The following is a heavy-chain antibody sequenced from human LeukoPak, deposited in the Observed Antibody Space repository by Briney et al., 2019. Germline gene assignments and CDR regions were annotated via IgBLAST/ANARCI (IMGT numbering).Heavy chain of an antibody. Sequence: GGSLRLSCAASGFTFSSYAMSWVRQAPGKGLEWVSAISGSGGSTYYADSVKGRFTISRDNAENSLYLQMNSLRAEDSAVYYCARQYSSSSPFDYWGQGTLVSVSS. D-gene: IGHD6-6*01. J-gene: IGHJ4*02. CDR1: GFTFSSYA. V-gene: IGHV3-23*01. CDR2: ISGSGGST. CDR3: ARQYSSSSPFDY.